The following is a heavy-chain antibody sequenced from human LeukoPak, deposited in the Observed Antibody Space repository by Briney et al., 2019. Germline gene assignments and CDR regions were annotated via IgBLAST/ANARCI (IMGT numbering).Heavy chain of an antibody. J-gene: IGHJ5*02. V-gene: IGHV1-2*02. D-gene: IGHD3-9*01. CDR1: GYTFSGYY. Sequence: ASVKVSCKASGYTFSGYYMHWVRQAPGQGLEWMGWINPKSGGTNEAQKFHDRVTMTRDTSIRTAYMEVSRLRSDDTAVYYCARFPDILPGENFDPGGREPLVPVPS. CDR2: INPKSGGT. CDR3: ARFPDILPGENFDP.